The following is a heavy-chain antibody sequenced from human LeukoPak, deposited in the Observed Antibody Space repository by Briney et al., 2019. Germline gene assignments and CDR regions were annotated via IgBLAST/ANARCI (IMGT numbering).Heavy chain of an antibody. Sequence: ALVKVSCKASGYTFTGYYMHWVRQAPGQGLEWMGWINPNSGGTNYAQKFQGRVTMTRDTSISTAYMELSRLRSDDTAVYYCAREGSYYNAPDYWGQGTLVTVSS. D-gene: IGHD3-10*01. CDR3: AREGSYYNAPDY. CDR1: GYTFTGYY. V-gene: IGHV1-2*02. CDR2: INPNSGGT. J-gene: IGHJ4*02.